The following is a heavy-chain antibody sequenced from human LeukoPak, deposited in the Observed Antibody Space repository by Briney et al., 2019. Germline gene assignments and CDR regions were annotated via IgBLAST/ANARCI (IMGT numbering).Heavy chain of an antibody. Sequence: SVNVSCKASGGTFSSYAISWVRQAPGQGLEWMGRIIPIFGTANYAQKFQGRVTITADKSTSTAYMELSSLRSEDTAVYYCAREEEAGFNDYWGQGTLVTVSS. CDR1: GGTFSSYA. CDR3: AREEEAGFNDY. J-gene: IGHJ4*02. V-gene: IGHV1-69*06. CDR2: IIPIFGTA. D-gene: IGHD5-24*01.